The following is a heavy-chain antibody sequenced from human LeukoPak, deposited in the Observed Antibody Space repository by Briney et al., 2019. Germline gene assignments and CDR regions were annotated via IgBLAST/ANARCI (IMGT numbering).Heavy chain of an antibody. CDR1: GFTFSTYD. J-gene: IGHJ6*02. D-gene: IGHD6-25*01. Sequence: HSGGSLRLSCAASGFTFSTYDMHWVRQATGKGLEWVSAIGTAGDTYYPGSVKGRFTISRDNAKNSLYFQMNSLRAGDTAVYYCVRSSGSSGMDVWGQGTTVTVSS. CDR3: VRSSGSSGMDV. V-gene: IGHV3-13*04. CDR2: IGTAGDT.